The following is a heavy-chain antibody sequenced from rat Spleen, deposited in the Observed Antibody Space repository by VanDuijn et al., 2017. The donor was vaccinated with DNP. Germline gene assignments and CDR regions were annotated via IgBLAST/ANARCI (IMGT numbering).Heavy chain of an antibody. CDR2: ISYDSGST. CDR3: ARHASIMYTTDCPFAY. D-gene: IGHD1-6*01. Sequence: EVQLVESGGGLVQPGRSLXXSCAASXXTFXXXAMXXXRXXXTKXLXWVAYISYDSGSTYYGDSVKGRFTISRDNAKSTLYLQMDSLRSEDTATYYCARHASIMYTTDCPFAYWGQGTLVTVSS. V-gene: IGHV5-17*01. J-gene: IGHJ3*01. CDR1: XXTFXXXA.